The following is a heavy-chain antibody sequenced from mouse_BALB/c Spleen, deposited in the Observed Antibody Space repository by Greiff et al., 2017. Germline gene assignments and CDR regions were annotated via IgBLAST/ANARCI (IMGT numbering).Heavy chain of an antibody. Sequence: LKPMQSGPRPVQPSQSLPITCTVSGFSFTSYGLHWVRQSPGKGLEWLGVLWSGGSTDYNAAFISRLSLSKDNSKSQVFFKMNSLQANDTAIYYCARSYYVNYWFGYWGRETLVTVSA. J-gene: IGHJ3*01. CDR3: ARSYYVNYWFGY. CDR1: GFSFTSYG. D-gene: IGHD2-1*01. V-gene: IGHV2-2*02. CDR2: LWSGGST.